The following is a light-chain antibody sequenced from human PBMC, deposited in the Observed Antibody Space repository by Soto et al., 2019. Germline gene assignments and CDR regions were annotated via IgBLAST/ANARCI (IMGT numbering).Light chain of an antibody. J-gene: IGKJ1*01. CDR2: GAS. Sequence: EIVLTQSPGTLSLSPGERATLSCRASQSVSSSYLAWYQQKPGQAPRRLIYGASSRATGIPDRVSGSGSGTDVTLTISRLEPEDFAVYYCQQYGSSRPWTFGQGTKVEIK. CDR3: QQYGSSRPWT. CDR1: QSVSSSY. V-gene: IGKV3-20*01.